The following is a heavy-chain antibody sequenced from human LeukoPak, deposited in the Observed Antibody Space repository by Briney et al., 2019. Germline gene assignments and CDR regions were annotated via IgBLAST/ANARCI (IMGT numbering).Heavy chain of an antibody. D-gene: IGHD1-26*01. CDR1: GYTFTSYA. CDR3: ARKHSGSSSGGWFDP. V-gene: IGHV1-3*01. J-gene: IGHJ5*02. CDR2: INAGNGNT. Sequence: ASVKVSCKASGYTFTSYAMHWVRQAPGQRLEWMGWINAGNGNTKYSQKFQGRVTITRDTSASTAYMELSSLRSEDTAVYYCARKHSGSSSGGWFDPWGQGTLVTVSS.